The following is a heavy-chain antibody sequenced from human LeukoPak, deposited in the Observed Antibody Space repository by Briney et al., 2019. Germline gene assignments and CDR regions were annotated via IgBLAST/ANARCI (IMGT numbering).Heavy chain of an antibody. D-gene: IGHD3-22*01. CDR1: GFTFSSYW. CDR3: ARDPTSMYYYDSSGYYCDY. V-gene: IGHV3-74*01. CDR2: INSDGSST. Sequence: GGSLRLSCAASGFTFSSYWMHWVRQAPGKGLVWVSRINSDGSSTSYADSVKGRFTISRDNAKNTLYLQINSLRAEDTAVYYCARDPTSMYYYDSSGYYCDYWGQGTLVTVSS. J-gene: IGHJ4*02.